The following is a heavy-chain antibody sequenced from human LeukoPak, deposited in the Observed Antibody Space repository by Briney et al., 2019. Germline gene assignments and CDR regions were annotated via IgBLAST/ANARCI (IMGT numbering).Heavy chain of an antibody. Sequence: GGSLRLSCAASGFTFDDYGMSWVRQAPGKGLEWVSGINWNGGSTGYADSVKGRFTISRDNAKNSLYLQMNSLRAEDTALYYCATDAPDRYNWNDVTDYWGQGTLVTVSS. D-gene: IGHD1-20*01. CDR1: GFTFDDYG. J-gene: IGHJ4*02. CDR3: ATDAPDRYNWNDVTDY. CDR2: INWNGGST. V-gene: IGHV3-20*04.